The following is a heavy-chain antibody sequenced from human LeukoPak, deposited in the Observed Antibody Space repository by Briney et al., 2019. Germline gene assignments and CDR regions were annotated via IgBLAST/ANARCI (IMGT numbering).Heavy chain of an antibody. CDR1: GFTFSSYS. Sequence: GGSLRLSCAASGFTFSSYSMNWVRQAPGKGLEWVSSISSSSSYIYYADSVKGRFTISRDNAKNSLYLQMNSLRAEDTAVYYCASSYDYYYGLDVWGQGTTVTVSS. J-gene: IGHJ6*02. CDR3: ASSYDYYYGLDV. CDR2: ISSSSSYI. V-gene: IGHV3-21*01.